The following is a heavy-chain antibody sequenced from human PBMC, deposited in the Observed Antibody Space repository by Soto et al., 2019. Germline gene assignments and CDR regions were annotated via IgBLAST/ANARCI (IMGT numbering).Heavy chain of an antibody. CDR3: AKVDYHCSSTSCPTDLGY. J-gene: IGHJ4*02. V-gene: IGHV3-23*01. CDR2: ISGSGGST. D-gene: IGHD2-2*01. CDR1: GFTFSSYA. Sequence: LRLSCATSGFTFSSYAMSWVRQAPGKGLEWVSAISGSGGSTYYADSVKGRFTISRDNSKNTLYLQMNSLRAEDTAVYYCAKVDYHCSSTSCPTDLGYWGQGTLVTVS.